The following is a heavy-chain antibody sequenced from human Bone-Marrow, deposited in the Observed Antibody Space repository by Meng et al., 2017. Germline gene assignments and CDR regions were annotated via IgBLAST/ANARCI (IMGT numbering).Heavy chain of an antibody. D-gene: IGHD6-13*01. Sequence: ESLMISCAASGFTFDAYTMHWVRQAPGKGLEWVSLISWDVGSTYYADSVKGRFTISRDNSKNSLYLQMNSMRTEDTALYYCPKDIRSEQQLVNYYYGMDVWGQGTTDTVTS. V-gene: IGHV3-43*01. CDR1: GFTFDAYT. J-gene: IGHJ6*02. CDR3: PKDIRSEQQLVNYYYGMDV. CDR2: ISWDVGST.